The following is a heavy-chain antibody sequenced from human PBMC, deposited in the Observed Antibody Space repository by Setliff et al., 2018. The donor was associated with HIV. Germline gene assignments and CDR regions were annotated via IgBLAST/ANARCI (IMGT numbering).Heavy chain of an antibody. D-gene: IGHD6-13*01. CDR2: IYTSGSI. J-gene: IGHJ4*02. CDR3: ASHAAAAPFRY. V-gene: IGHV4-4*09. CDR1: GGSISSYY. Sequence: KPSETLSLTCTVSGGSISSYYWSWLRQPPGKGLEWIGYIYTSGSINYNPSLKSRVTISADTSKTQFSLKLSPVPAADTAVYFCASHAAAAPFRYWGQGTLVTVSS.